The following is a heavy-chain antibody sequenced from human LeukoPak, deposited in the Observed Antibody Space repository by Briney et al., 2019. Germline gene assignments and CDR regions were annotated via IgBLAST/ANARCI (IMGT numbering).Heavy chain of an antibody. CDR3: ARGRIAAAGTGGNWFDP. J-gene: IGHJ5*02. CDR2: INHSGST. D-gene: IGHD6-13*01. V-gene: IGHV4-34*01. CDR1: GGSFSGYY. Sequence: RTSETPSLTCAVYGGSFSGYYWSWIRQPPGKGLEWIGEINHSGSTNYNPSLKSRVTLSVDTSKNQFSLKLSSVTAADTAVYYCARGRIAAAGTGGNWFDPWGQGTLVTVSS.